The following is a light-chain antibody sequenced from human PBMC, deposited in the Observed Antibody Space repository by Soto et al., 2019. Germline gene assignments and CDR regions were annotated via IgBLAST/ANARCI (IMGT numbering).Light chain of an antibody. CDR1: QTIDNY. J-gene: IGKJ2*01. CDR3: QQTYTIPFA. CDR2: GAS. V-gene: IGKV1-39*01. Sequence: DMQMTQSPSSLSASVGDRVTITCRPSQTIDNYLNWYQHKLGKAPKLLIYGASTLQSGVSSRFTGSASGTDFTLTIDKLQAEDFATYYCQQTYTIPFAFGQGTKLEI.